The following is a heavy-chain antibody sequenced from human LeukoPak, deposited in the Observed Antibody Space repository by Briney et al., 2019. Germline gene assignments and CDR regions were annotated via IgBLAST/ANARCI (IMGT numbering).Heavy chain of an antibody. CDR2: ISGSGGST. J-gene: IGHJ4*02. CDR1: GFTFNNYA. D-gene: IGHD6-19*01. V-gene: IGHV3-23*01. CDR3: AKNTGIAVAGAFDY. Sequence: GGSLGLSCAVSGFTFNNYAMSWVRQAPGKGLEWVSTISGSGGSTYYADSVKGRFTISRDNSKNTLYLQMNSLRAEDTALYYCAKNTGIAVAGAFDYWGQGTLVTVSS.